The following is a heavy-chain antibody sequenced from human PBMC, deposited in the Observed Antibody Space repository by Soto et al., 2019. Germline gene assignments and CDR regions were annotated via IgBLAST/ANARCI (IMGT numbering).Heavy chain of an antibody. CDR1: GGNLISGGYS. CDR2: IYHSGST. Sequence: SVTLSLTCAVAGGNLISGGYSWSWIRQPPGKGLEWIGYIYHSGSTNYNPSLKSRVTISVDKSKNQFSLKLSSVTAADTAVYYCARDVPDTAMVTGYYYGMDVWGQGTTVTVSS. D-gene: IGHD5-18*01. J-gene: IGHJ6*02. CDR3: ARDVPDTAMVTGYYYGMDV. V-gene: IGHV4-30-2*01.